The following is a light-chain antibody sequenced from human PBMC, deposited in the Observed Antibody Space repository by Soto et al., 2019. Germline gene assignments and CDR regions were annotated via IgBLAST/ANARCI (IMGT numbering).Light chain of an antibody. CDR1: QSVSSSY. CDR2: GAS. J-gene: IGKJ2*01. CDR3: QQYGSSPMYT. Sequence: EIVLTQFPGTLSLSPGERATLSCRASQSVSSSYLAWYQQKPGQAPRLLIHGASARATGIPDRFSGSGSGTAFTLTISRLEPEDFAVYFCQQYGSSPMYTFGQGTKLEIK. V-gene: IGKV3-20*01.